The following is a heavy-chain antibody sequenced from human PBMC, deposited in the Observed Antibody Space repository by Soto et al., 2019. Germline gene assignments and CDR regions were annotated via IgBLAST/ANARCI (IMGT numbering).Heavy chain of an antibody. J-gene: IGHJ6*02. CDR3: ARDDYLSRGPDDYFYGMDV. Sequence: QVQVVQYGAEVKKPGSSVKVSCKASGDTFSSYAISWVRQAPGQGLEWMGGILPIVGIANYAQKVQGRVTMTADESTSTADIVVSSLRSEDTAVDYCARDDYLSRGPDDYFYGMDVWGHGTTVTVSS. CDR1: GDTFSSYA. V-gene: IGHV1-69*01. D-gene: IGHD3-16*01. CDR2: ILPIVGIA.